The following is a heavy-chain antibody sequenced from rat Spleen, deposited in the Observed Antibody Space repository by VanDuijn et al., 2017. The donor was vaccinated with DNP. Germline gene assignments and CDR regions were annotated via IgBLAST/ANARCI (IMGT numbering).Heavy chain of an antibody. D-gene: IGHD1-10*01. Sequence: AGGSINYNSAVQSRLSISRDTSKSQVFLKMSGLQPEDAGTYYCARRNNGFDYWGQGTLVTVSS. CDR2: AGGSI. J-gene: IGHJ3*01. V-gene: IGHV2-72*01. CDR3: ARRNNGFDY.